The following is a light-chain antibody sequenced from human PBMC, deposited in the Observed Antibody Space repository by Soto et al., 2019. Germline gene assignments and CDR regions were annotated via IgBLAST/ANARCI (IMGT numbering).Light chain of an antibody. Sequence: EIVLTQSPATLSLSPGERATLSCRASQSVSSYLAWYQQKPGQAPRLLIYDASNRATGIPARFSGSGSGTDFTLTISSLENEDFAVYYCQQRSNWPPTFGQGTRLEIK. CDR1: QSVSSY. CDR3: QQRSNWPPT. V-gene: IGKV3-11*01. J-gene: IGKJ5*01. CDR2: DAS.